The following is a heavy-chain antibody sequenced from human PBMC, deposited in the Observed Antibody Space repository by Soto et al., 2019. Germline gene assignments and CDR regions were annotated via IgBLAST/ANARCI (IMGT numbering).Heavy chain of an antibody. V-gene: IGHV3-64D*06. CDR2: ISSNGGST. CDR1: GFTFSSYV. J-gene: IGHJ5*02. CDR3: VKGRSGWRGGWFDP. Sequence: EVQLVESGGGLVQPGGSLRLSCSASGFTFSSYVMHWVRQAPGKGLEYVSGISSNGGSTSFADSVKGRFTISRDNSKNTLYLQMSSLRTEDTAVYSCVKGRSGWRGGWFDPWGQGTLVTVSS. D-gene: IGHD6-19*01.